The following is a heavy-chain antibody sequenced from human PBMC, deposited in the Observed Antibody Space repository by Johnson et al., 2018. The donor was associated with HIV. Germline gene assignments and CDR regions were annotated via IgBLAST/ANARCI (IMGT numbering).Heavy chain of an antibody. Sequence: QVQLVESGGGLVKPGGSLRLSCAASGLTFSDYDMSWIRQAPGKGLEWVSYISGSGNSIYYADSVNGRFTISRDNAKNSLYLQMNSLRAEDTAVYYCARGDGYRRAFDIWGQGTMVTVSS. D-gene: IGHD1-1*01. CDR1: GLTFSDYD. CDR2: ISGSGNSI. CDR3: ARGDGYRRAFDI. J-gene: IGHJ3*02. V-gene: IGHV3-11*04.